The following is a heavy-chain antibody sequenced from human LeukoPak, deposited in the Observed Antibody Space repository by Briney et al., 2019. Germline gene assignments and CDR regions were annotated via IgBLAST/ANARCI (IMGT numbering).Heavy chain of an antibody. D-gene: IGHD3-10*01. CDR1: GRSITQTNY. J-gene: IGHJ4*02. V-gene: IGHV4-4*02. Sequence: PSETLSLTCDVSGRSITQTNYWTWVRQPPGKGLEWIGYIYYSGSAKYNPSLKSRVTLSVDTSKNQFSLKLSSVTAADTAVYYCARSYGSGNYVDYWGQGTLVTVSS. CDR3: ARSYGSGNYVDY. CDR2: IYYSGSA.